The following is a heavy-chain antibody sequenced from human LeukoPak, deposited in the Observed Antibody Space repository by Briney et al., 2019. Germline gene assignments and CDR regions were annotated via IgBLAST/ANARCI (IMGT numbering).Heavy chain of an antibody. V-gene: IGHV3-74*01. J-gene: IGHJ4*02. D-gene: IGHD3-22*01. CDR2: INSDGSST. CDR3: ARGWYYDSSGYYPSFDY. Sequence: GGSLRLSCAASGFTFSSYWMHWVRQAPGKGLVWVSRINSDGSSTSYADSVKGRFAISRDNAKNTLYLQMNSLRAEDTAVYYCARGWYYDSSGYYPSFDYWGQGTLVTVSS. CDR1: GFTFSSYW.